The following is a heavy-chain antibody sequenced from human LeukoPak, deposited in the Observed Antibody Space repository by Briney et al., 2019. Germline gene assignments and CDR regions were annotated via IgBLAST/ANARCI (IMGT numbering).Heavy chain of an antibody. J-gene: IGHJ4*02. D-gene: IGHD6-13*01. CDR3: ARRAAAGHFDY. CDR2: IYYSGST. CDR1: GGSISSYY. V-gene: IGHV4-59*01. Sequence: SETLSLTCTVSGGSISSYYWSWIRQPPGKGLEWIGYIYYSGSTNYNPSLKSRVTISVDTSKNQFSLKLSSVTAADTAVYYCARRAAAGHFDYWGQGTLVTVSS.